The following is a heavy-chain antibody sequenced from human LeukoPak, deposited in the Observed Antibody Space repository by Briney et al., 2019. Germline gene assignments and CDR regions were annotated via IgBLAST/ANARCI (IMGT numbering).Heavy chain of an antibody. CDR1: GFTFSSYE. V-gene: IGHV3-48*03. CDR3: ATVHYYDSSGRPGY. Sequence: GGSLRLSCAASGFTFSSYEMHWVRQAPGKGLEWVAYISSSGSTKSHADSVKGRFTISRDNAKNSLYLQMNSLRAEDTAVYYCATVHYYDSSGRPGYWGQGTLVTVSS. CDR2: ISSSGSTK. J-gene: IGHJ4*02. D-gene: IGHD3-22*01.